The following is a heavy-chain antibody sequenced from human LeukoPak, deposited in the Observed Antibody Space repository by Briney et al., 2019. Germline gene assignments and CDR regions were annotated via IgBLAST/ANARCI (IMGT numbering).Heavy chain of an antibody. CDR3: ARVTPLGRTRKVRFLEWGYYYYYMDV. V-gene: IGHV4-38-2*02. J-gene: IGHJ6*03. Sequence: SETLSLTCTVSGYSISSEHYWGWIRQPPGKGLEWIGSIFHSGSAYYNPSLESRVTISVDTSNNQFSLKLTSVTAADTAVYYCARVTPLGRTRKVRFLEWGYYYYYMDVWGKGTTVTVSS. D-gene: IGHD3-3*01. CDR1: GYSISSEHY. CDR2: IFHSGSA.